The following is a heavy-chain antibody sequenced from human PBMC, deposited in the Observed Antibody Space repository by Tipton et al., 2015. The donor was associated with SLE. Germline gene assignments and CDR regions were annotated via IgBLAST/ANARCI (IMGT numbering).Heavy chain of an antibody. CDR1: GFTVSSNY. D-gene: IGHD2-15*01. CDR2: IYSGGST. V-gene: IGHV3-53*04. CDR3: ARAEDCSGGSCYSIHAAFDI. Sequence: QLVQSGGGLVQPGGSLRLSCAASGFTVSSNYMSWVRQALGKGLEWVSVIYSGGSTYYADSVKGRFTISRDNSKNTLYLQMNSLRAEDTAVYYCARAEDCSGGSCYSIHAAFDIWGQGTMVTVSS. J-gene: IGHJ3*02.